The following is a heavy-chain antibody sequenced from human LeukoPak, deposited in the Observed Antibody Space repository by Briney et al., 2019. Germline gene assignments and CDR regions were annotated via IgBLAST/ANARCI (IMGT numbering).Heavy chain of an antibody. D-gene: IGHD6-13*01. CDR2: INAGNGNT. Sequence: ASVKVSCKASGYTFTSYAMHWVRQAPGQRLEWMGWINAGNGNTKYSQKFQGRVTITRDTSASTAYMDLSSLRSEDTAVYYCAREVAAAGVPDWGQGTLVTVSS. CDR1: GYTFTSYA. J-gene: IGHJ4*02. CDR3: AREVAAAGVPD. V-gene: IGHV1-3*01.